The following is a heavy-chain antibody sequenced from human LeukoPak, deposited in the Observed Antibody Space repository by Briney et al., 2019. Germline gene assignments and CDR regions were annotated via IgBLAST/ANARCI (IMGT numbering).Heavy chain of an antibody. CDR2: ISYDGSNK. Sequence: PGRSLRLSCAASGFTFSSYVMHWVRQAPGKGLEWVAVISYDGSNKYYADSVKGRFTISRDNSTNTLYLQINILRAEDTAVYYCAKDNVIVGGYYFDYWGQGTLVTVSS. CDR3: AKDNVIVGGYYFDY. CDR1: GFTFSSYV. V-gene: IGHV3-30*18. J-gene: IGHJ4*02. D-gene: IGHD1-26*01.